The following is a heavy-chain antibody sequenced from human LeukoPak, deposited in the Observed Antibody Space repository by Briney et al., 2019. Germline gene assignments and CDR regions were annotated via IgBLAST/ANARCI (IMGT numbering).Heavy chain of an antibody. D-gene: IGHD3-22*01. Sequence: GSLRLSCAASGFTFSYYGMHWVRQAPGKGLEWVAIISYDGSNEYYADSVKGRFTIPRDNSKNTLYLQMNSLRAEDTAVYYCAKGLSSGYYSSFDYWGQGTLVTVSS. V-gene: IGHV3-30*18. J-gene: IGHJ4*02. CDR3: AKGLSSGYYSSFDY. CDR1: GFTFSYYG. CDR2: ISYDGSNE.